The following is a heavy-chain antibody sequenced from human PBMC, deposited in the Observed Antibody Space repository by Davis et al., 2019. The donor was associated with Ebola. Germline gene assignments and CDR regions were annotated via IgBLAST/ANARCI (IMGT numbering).Heavy chain of an antibody. CDR1: GGSFSGYY. D-gene: IGHD3-3*01. J-gene: IGHJ4*02. CDR3: ARQVGFLEWLFQYYFDY. Sequence: GSLRLSCAVYGGSFSGYYWSWIRQPPGKGLEWIGEINHSGSTNYNPSLKSRVTISVDTSKNQFSLKLSSVTAADTAVYYCARQVGFLEWLFQYYFDYWGQGTLVTVSS. V-gene: IGHV4-34*01. CDR2: INHSGST.